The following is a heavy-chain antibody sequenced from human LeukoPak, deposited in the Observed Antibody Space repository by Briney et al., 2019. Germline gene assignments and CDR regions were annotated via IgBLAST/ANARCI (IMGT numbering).Heavy chain of an antibody. D-gene: IGHD1-20*01. CDR3: ARRSIIGSGFDY. Sequence: PGGSLRLSCADSGFTFSGYRMSWVRQAPGKGLEWVANINQDGSEKYYVDSVKGRFTISRDNAKNSLFLQMNSLRVEDMAVYYCARRSIIGSGFDYWGQGTLVTVSS. CDR2: INQDGSEK. V-gene: IGHV3-7*03. CDR1: GFTFSGYR. J-gene: IGHJ4*02.